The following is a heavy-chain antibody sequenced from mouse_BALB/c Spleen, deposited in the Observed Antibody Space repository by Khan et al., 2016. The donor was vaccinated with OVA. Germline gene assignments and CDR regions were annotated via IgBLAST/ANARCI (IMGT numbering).Heavy chain of an antibody. CDR1: GDTFSDYA. V-gene: IGHV1S137*01. CDR2: ISTYNGNT. D-gene: IGHD1-1*01. CDR3: DRADFLIRLRGMDY. Sequence: VQLQESGPEVVRPGASVKISCKGSGDTFSDYAIHWGKQSHAKSLEWIGVISTYNGNTNYNQKFKGKATMTVDKSSSTAYMELASLTSEASAIYYYDRADFLIRLRGMDYWGQGTSVTVSS. J-gene: IGHJ4*01.